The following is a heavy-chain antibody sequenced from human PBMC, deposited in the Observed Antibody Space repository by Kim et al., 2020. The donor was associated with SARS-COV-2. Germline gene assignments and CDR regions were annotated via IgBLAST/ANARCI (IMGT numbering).Heavy chain of an antibody. CDR2: IWYDGSNK. CDR1: GFTFSSYG. J-gene: IGHJ6*02. D-gene: IGHD1-26*01. Sequence: GGSLRLSCAASGFTFSSYGMHWVRQAPGKGLEWVAVIWYDGSNKYYADSVKGRFTISRNNSKNTLYLQMNSLRAEDTAVYYCARDLLVGATSYGMDVWGQGTTVTVSS. CDR3: ARDLLVGATSYGMDV. V-gene: IGHV3-33*01.